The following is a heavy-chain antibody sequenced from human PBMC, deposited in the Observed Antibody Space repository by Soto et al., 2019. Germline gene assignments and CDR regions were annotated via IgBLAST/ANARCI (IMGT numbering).Heavy chain of an antibody. V-gene: IGHV5-51*01. CDR2: IYPGDSDT. CDR1: GYSFSSYW. D-gene: IGHD6-13*01. Sequence: RGESLKISCRGSGYSFSSYWIAWVRQMPGKGLEWMGIIYPGDSDTRYSPSFQGQVTISADKSISTAYLQWSSLKASDTAIYYCARTAAAGKYYYGVDVWGQGTTVTVSS. J-gene: IGHJ6*02. CDR3: ARTAAAGKYYYGVDV.